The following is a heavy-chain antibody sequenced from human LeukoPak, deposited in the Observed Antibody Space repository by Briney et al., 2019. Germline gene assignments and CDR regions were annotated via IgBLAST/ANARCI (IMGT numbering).Heavy chain of an antibody. Sequence: GESLKISCKGSGYSFTSYWIGWVRQMPGKGLEWMGIIYPGDSDTRYSPSFQGQVTISADKSISTAYLQWSSLKASDTAMYYCARTEMVYCSSTSCYFGYFDYWGQGTLVTVSS. D-gene: IGHD2-2*01. V-gene: IGHV5-51*01. CDR2: IYPGDSDT. J-gene: IGHJ4*02. CDR3: ARTEMVYCSSTSCYFGYFDY. CDR1: GYSFTSYW.